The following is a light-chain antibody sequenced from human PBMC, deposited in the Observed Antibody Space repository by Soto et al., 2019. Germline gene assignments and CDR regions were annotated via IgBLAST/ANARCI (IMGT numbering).Light chain of an antibody. Sequence: DVQMTQSPSTLSASVGDRVTITCRASQSIRSWLAWYQQKPGKAPKLLIYKASNLESGVPSRFSGSGSGTEFTLTISSLQPDDFATYYCQQYDSHSWTFGQGTKVEI. CDR3: QQYDSHSWT. J-gene: IGKJ1*01. CDR1: QSIRSW. V-gene: IGKV1-5*03. CDR2: KAS.